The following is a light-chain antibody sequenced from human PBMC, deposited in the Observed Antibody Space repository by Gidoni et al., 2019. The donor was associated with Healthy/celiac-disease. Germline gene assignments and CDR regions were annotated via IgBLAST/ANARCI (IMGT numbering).Light chain of an antibody. Sequence: DIVLTQSPGTLSLSPGERATLSCRASQSVSSGYLAWYQQKPGQAPRLLIYGASSRATGIPDRFSGSGSGTDFTLTISRLEPEDFAVYYWQQYGSSPWTFGQXTKVEIK. CDR3: QQYGSSPWT. CDR1: QSVSSGY. CDR2: GAS. V-gene: IGKV3-20*01. J-gene: IGKJ1*01.